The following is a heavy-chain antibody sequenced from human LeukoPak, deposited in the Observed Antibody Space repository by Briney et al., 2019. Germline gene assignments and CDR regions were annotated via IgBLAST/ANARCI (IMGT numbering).Heavy chain of an antibody. CDR2: FDPEDGEI. D-gene: IGHD3-22*01. J-gene: IGHJ4*02. CDR1: GYTLTELS. CDR3: ATDRYYYDSPPHINFDY. V-gene: IGHV1-24*01. Sequence: VASVKVSCKVSGYTLTELSMHWVRQAPGKGLEWMGGFDPEDGEIIYAQKFQGRVTMTEDTSTDTAYMELSSLRSEDTAVYYCATDRYYYDSPPHINFDYWGQGTLVTVSS.